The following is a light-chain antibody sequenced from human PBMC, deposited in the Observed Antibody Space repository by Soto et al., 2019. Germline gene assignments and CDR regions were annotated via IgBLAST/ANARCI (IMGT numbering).Light chain of an antibody. Sequence: EIVLTQSPGTLSLSPGERAALSCRSSQSVFNNHIGWYQQKPGQAPRRLIFGASFRATGIPDRFSGSGSGTDFTLTISRLEPEDFAVYYCQQYGSSPWTFGQGTKVDIK. CDR3: QQYGSSPWT. CDR2: GAS. CDR1: QSVFNNH. J-gene: IGKJ1*01. V-gene: IGKV3-20*01.